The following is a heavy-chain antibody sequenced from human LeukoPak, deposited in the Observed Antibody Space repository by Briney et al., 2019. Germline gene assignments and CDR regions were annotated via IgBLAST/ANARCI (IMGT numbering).Heavy chain of an antibody. J-gene: IGHJ4*02. D-gene: IGHD2-21*01. CDR3: ARIGPRGGVDY. V-gene: IGHV3-21*01. CDR2: ISSSSSYI. CDR1: GFTFSSYA. Sequence: PGGSLRLSCAASGFTFSSYAMSWVRQAPGKGLEWVSSISSSSSYIYYADSVKGRFTISRDNAKNSLYLQMNSLRAEDTAVYYCARIGPRGGVDYWGQGTLVTVSS.